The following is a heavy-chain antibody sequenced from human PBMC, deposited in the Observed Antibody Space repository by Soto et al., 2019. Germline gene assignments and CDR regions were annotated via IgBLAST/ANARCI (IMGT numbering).Heavy chain of an antibody. D-gene: IGHD3-10*01. V-gene: IGHV3-21*06. CDR1: GFTFSNNA. CDR2: ISGTGYGT. CDR3: ARVGTDYGSGSPYYSDY. J-gene: IGHJ4*02. Sequence: GGSLRLSCAASGFTFSNNAMNWVRQAPGKGLEWVSGISGTGYGTYYADSVKGRFTISRDNAKSSVHLQMNSLRAEDTAVYFCARVGTDYGSGSPYYSDYWGQGTLVTVSS.